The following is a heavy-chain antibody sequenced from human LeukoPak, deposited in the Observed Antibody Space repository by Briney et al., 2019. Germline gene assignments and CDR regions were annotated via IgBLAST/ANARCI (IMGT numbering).Heavy chain of an antibody. J-gene: IGHJ4*02. CDR3: AAHLDSSGWPFDY. Sequence: PSETLSLTCAVYGGSFSGYYWSWIRQPPGKGLEWIGEINHSGSTNYNPSLKSRVTISVDTSKNQFSLKLSSVTAADTAVYYCAAHLDSSGWPFDYWGQGTLVTVSS. CDR2: INHSGST. CDR1: GGSFSGYY. V-gene: IGHV4-34*01. D-gene: IGHD6-19*01.